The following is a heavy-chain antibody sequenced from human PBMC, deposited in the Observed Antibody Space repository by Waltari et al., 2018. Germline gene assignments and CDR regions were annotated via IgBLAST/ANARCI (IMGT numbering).Heavy chain of an antibody. V-gene: IGHV4-34*01. CDR2: ITHSGST. CDR1: GGSFSGYY. CDR3: ARVDIVATSAFDI. Sequence: QVQLQQWGAGLLKPSETLSLTCAVYGGSFSGYYWSWIRQPPGKGLEWIGEITHSGSTNYNPSLKSRVTISVDTSKNQFSLKLSSVTAADTAVYYCARVDIVATSAFDIWGQGTMVTVSS. J-gene: IGHJ3*02. D-gene: IGHD5-12*01.